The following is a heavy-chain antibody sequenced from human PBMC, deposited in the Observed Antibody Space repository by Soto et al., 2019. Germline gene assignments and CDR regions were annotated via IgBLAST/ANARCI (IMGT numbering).Heavy chain of an antibody. CDR3: AREYYSGGSSKAGGMDV. CDR2: ISSSSSTI. D-gene: IGHD2-15*01. J-gene: IGHJ6*02. Sequence: GGSLRLSCAASGFTFSSYSMNWVRQAPGKGLEWVSYISSSSSTIYYGDSVKGRFTISRDNAKNSLYLQMNSLRDEDTAVYYCAREYYSGGSSKAGGMDVWGQGTTVTVSS. CDR1: GFTFSSYS. V-gene: IGHV3-48*02.